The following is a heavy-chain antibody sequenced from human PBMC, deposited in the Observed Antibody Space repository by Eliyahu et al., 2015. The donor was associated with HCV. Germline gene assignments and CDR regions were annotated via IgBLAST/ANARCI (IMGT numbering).Heavy chain of an antibody. CDR3: ARPARQLPTNWFDS. J-gene: IGHJ5*01. CDR2: LDPSDSYT. CDR1: GYNFTNHW. Sequence: EVQLVQSGAEVKKPGESLRISCKGSGYNFTNHWITWVRQMPGKGLEWMGRLDPSDSYTSYSPSFQGRVSISVDNSISTAYLQWNTLKASDTAIYYCARPARQLPTNWFDSWGQGTLVTVSS. V-gene: IGHV5-10-1*01. D-gene: IGHD2-2*01.